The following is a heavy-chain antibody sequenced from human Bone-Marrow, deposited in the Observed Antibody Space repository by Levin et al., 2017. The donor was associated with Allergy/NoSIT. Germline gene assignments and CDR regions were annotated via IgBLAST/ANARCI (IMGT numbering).Heavy chain of an antibody. J-gene: IGHJ6*02. CDR2: IFYSGTT. CDR3: ARQVDLFGLDV. D-gene: IGHD1-26*01. CDR1: GASIHSGGYY. Sequence: SPTLSLPCTVSGASIHSGGYYWSWIRQLPGKGLEWIGYIFYSGTTYYNPSLKSRVTISVATSKKQFSLTLRSVTAADTAMYYCARQVDLFGLDVWGRGTTVTVSS. V-gene: IGHV4-31*03.